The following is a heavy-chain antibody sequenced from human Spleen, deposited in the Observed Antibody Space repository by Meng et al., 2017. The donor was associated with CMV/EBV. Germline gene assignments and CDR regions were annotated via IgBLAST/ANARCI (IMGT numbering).Heavy chain of an antibody. Sequence: GGSLRLSCTVSGGSISSSSYYWGWIRQPPGKGLEWVANIKEDGSEKYYVDSVKGRFTISRDNAKNSLYLQMNSLRAEDTAVYYCARDDSGGDWGQGTLVTVSS. J-gene: IGHJ4*02. D-gene: IGHD1-26*01. CDR1: GGSISSSSYY. CDR2: IKEDGSEK. V-gene: IGHV3-7*01. CDR3: ARDDSGGD.